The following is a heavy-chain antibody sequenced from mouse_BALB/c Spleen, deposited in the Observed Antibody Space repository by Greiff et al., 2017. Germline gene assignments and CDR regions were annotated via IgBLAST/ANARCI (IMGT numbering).Heavy chain of an antibody. CDR1: GYTFTSYW. V-gene: IGHV1S41*01. J-gene: IGHJ4*01. CDR2: IAPGSGST. D-gene: IGHD2-1*01. Sequence: DLVKPGASVKLSCKASGYTFTSYWINWIKQRPGQGLEWIGRIAPGSGSTYYNEMFKGKATLTVDTSCSTAYIQLSSLSSEDSAVYFCAREGNYYAMDYWGQGTSVTVSS. CDR3: AREGNYYAMDY.